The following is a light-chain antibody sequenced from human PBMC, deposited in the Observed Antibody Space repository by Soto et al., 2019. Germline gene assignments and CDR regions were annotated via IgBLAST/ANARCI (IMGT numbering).Light chain of an antibody. CDR2: DAS. Sequence: EIMMTQSPATLSVSPGESATLSCRASQSVSSNLAWYQQKPGQAPRLLIYDASTRATGIPARFSGSGSGTEVTLTISSLQSEDFAVYYCQQYNNWPSTFGQGTQLEIK. CDR1: QSVSSN. J-gene: IGKJ2*01. V-gene: IGKV3-15*01. CDR3: QQYNNWPST.